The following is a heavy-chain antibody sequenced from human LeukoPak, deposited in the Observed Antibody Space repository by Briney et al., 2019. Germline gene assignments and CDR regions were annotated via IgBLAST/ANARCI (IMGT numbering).Heavy chain of an antibody. CDR2: IVSGGDIT. J-gene: IGHJ4*02. CDR3: AKDVMRFQVRSHYFDH. Sequence: GGSLRLSCAASGFTSSSYAMSWVRQAPGKGLEWVSSIVSGGDITYYADSVKGRFTISRDNSKNTLHLQMNSLSAEDTAVYYCAKDVMRFQVRSHYFDHWGQGALVTVAS. V-gene: IGHV3-23*01. CDR1: GFTSSSYA. D-gene: IGHD3-16*01.